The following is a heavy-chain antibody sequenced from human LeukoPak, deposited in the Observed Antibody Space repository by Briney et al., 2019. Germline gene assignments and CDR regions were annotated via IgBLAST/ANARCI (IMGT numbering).Heavy chain of an antibody. D-gene: IGHD2-2*01. CDR3: SGRDSSRNPWAY. CDR2: ISPDGGGE. CDR1: GFSFTTYW. V-gene: IGHV3-7*02. Sequence: GGSLRLSCAASGFSFTTYWMNWVRQGPGGRLEWVANISPDGGGEYYRDSVRGRFSISRDNAKESLYLQMNNVRADDSGIYYCSGRDSSRNPWAYWGQGTQVSVS. J-gene: IGHJ4*02.